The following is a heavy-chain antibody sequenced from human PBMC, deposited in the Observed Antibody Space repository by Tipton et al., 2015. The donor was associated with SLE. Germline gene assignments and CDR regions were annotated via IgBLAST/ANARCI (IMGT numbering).Heavy chain of an antibody. Sequence: TLSLTCTVSGGSISSSSYYWGWIRQPPGKGLEWIGSIYYSGSTSYNPSLKSRVTISVDTSKNQFSLKLSSVTAADTAVYYCARDPSRYSGSQSPLDYWGQGTLVTVSS. D-gene: IGHD1-26*01. CDR1: GGSISSSSYY. V-gene: IGHV4-39*07. CDR3: ARDPSRYSGSQSPLDY. J-gene: IGHJ4*02. CDR2: IYYSGST.